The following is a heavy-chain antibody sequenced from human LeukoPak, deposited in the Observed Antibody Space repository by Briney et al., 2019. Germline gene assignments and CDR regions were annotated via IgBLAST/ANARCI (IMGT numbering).Heavy chain of an antibody. CDR1: GGSFSGYY. CDR2: INHSGST. CDR3: ARPVYSTGYYFDY. J-gene: IGHJ4*02. V-gene: IGHV4-34*01. Sequence: PSETLSLTCAVYGGSFSGYYWSWIRQPPGKGLEWIGEINHSGSTYYNPSLKSRVTISVDTSKNQFSLKLSSVTAADTAVYYCARPVYSTGYYFDYWGQGTLVTVSS. D-gene: IGHD6-25*01.